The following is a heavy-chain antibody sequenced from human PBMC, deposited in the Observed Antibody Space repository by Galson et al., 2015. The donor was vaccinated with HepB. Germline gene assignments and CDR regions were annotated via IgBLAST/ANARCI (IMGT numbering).Heavy chain of an antibody. CDR2: INHSGST. CDR1: GGSFSGYY. J-gene: IGHJ6*03. V-gene: IGHV4-34*01. CDR3: ARGQRTYYMDV. Sequence: ETLSLTCAVYGGSFSGYYWSWIRQPPGKGLEWIGEINHSGSTNYNPSLKSRVTISVDTSKNQFSLKLSSVTAADTAVYYCARGQRTYYMDVWGKGTTVTVSS. D-gene: IGHD1-1*01.